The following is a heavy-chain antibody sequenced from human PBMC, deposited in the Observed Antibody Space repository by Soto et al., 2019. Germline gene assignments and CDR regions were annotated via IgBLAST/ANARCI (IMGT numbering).Heavy chain of an antibody. CDR1: GFTFTSSA. D-gene: IGHD2-2*01. CDR3: AAETPDIVVVPAAIYDAFDI. Sequence: GASVKVSCKASGFTFTSSAVQWVRRARGQRLEWIGWIVVGSGNTNYAQKFQERVTITRDMSTSTAYMELSSLRSEDTAVYYCAAETPDIVVVPAAIYDAFDIWGQGTMVTVSS. V-gene: IGHV1-58*01. CDR2: IVVGSGNT. J-gene: IGHJ3*02.